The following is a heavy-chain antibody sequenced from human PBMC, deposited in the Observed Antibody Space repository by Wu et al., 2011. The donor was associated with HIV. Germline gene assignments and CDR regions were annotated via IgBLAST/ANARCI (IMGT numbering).Heavy chain of an antibody. Sequence: AEVKKPGASVKVSCKTSGYTFPDYGITWVRQAPGQGLEWMGWISAYNGDTKYGQNFQDRVTITTDTSTNTVYMEMTTLRAADMAVYYCATGPRFPMGRYFDYWGQGTQVTVPS. CDR1: GYTFPDYG. CDR3: ATGPRFPMGRYFDY. D-gene: IGHD3-10*01. V-gene: IGHV1-18*03. CDR2: ISAYNGDT. J-gene: IGHJ4*02.